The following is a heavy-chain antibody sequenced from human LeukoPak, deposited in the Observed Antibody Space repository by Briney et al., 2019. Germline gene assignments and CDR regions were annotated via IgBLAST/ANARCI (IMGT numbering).Heavy chain of an antibody. J-gene: IGHJ6*04. CDR2: ISSRGSTI. D-gene: IGHD3-10*01. CDR3: ARLRGSGSPNYYYYGMDV. CDR1: GFTFTSYE. Sequence: GGSLRLSCGGSGFTFTSYEINWVRQAPGKGLEWVSYISSRGSTIYYADSVKGRFTISRDNAKNSLYLQMNSLRAEDTAVSYCARLRGSGSPNYYYYGMDVWGKGTTVTVSS. V-gene: IGHV3-48*03.